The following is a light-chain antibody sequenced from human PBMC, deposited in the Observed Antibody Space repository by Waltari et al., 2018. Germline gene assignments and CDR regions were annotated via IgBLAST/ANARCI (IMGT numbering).Light chain of an antibody. CDR3: QQYDNLPPYT. Sequence: DIQMTQSPSSLSASVGDRVTITCQASQDISNYLNWYQQKPGKAPKLLIYDASNLETGVPSRFSGSGYGTDFTFTISSLQPEDIATYYCQQYDNLPPYTFGQGTKLEI. CDR1: QDISNY. V-gene: IGKV1-33*01. CDR2: DAS. J-gene: IGKJ2*01.